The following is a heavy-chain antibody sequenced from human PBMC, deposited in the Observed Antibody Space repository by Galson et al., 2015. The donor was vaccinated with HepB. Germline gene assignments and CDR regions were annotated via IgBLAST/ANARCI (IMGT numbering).Heavy chain of an antibody. CDR1: GYSFISSW. V-gene: IGHV5-51*01. Sequence: QSGAEVKKPGESLKISCKGSGYSFISSWIGWVRQMPGKGLERMAIIYPGDSDTRYSPSFPGQVTISAEKSISTADLQWSSLKASDTAMYYCARLGTDIVVVVAATPDYFDYWGPGTLVTVSS. CDR2: IYPGDSDT. CDR3: ARLGTDIVVVVAATPDYFDY. D-gene: IGHD2-15*01. J-gene: IGHJ4*02.